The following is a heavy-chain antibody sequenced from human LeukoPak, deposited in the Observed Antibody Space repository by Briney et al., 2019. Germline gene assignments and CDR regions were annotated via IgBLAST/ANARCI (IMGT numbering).Heavy chain of an antibody. CDR1: GFTFSSYG. J-gene: IGHJ6*02. CDR3: AKDGDYYDSSGYYPDYYYYYGMDV. V-gene: IGHV3-30*02. CDR2: IRYDGSNK. D-gene: IGHD3-22*01. Sequence: GSLRLSCAASGFTFSSYGMHWVRQAPGKGLEWVAFIRYDGSNKYYADSVKGRFTISRDNSKNTLYLQMNSLRAEDTAVYYCAKDGDYYDSSGYYPDYYYYYGMDVWGQGTTVTVSS.